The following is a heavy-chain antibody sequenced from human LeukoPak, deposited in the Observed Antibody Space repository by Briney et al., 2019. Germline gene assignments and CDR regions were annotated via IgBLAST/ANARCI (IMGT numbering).Heavy chain of an antibody. J-gene: IGHJ3*02. CDR1: GFTVSSNY. CDR3: ARAPFDAFDI. V-gene: IGHV3-66*02. Sequence: GGSLRLSCAASGFTVSSNYMSWVRQAPGKGLEWVSVIYSGGSTYYADSVKGRSTISRDNSKNTLYLQMNSLRAEDTAVYYCARAPFDAFDIWGQGTMVTVSS. CDR2: IYSGGST.